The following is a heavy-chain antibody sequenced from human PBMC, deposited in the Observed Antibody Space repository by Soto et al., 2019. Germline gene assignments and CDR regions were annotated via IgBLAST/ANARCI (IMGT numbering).Heavy chain of an antibody. CDR1: GFTFSSYG. D-gene: IGHD3-16*01. V-gene: IGHV3-30*18. CDR2: ISYDGSNK. Sequence: QVQLVESGGGVVQPGRSLRLSCAASGFTFSSYGMHWVRQAPGKGLEWVAVISYDGSNKYYADSVKGRFTISRDNSKNTLYLQMNSLRAEDTAVYYCAKDYVGAFDYWGQGTLVTVSS. J-gene: IGHJ4*02. CDR3: AKDYVGAFDY.